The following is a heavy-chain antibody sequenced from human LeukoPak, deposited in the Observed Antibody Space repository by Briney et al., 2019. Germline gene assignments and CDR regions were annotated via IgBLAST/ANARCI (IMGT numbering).Heavy chain of an antibody. CDR3: ARHRDWNYGDY. CDR1: GYSFPSYW. J-gene: IGHJ4*02. V-gene: IGHV5-51*01. CDR2: IYPGESDT. D-gene: IGHD3/OR15-3a*01. Sequence: GESLKISRKGSGYSFPSYWHGWVRQMPGKGLEGMGIIYPGESDTRYSPSFQGQVTISADKSISTAYLQWSSLKASDTAMYYCARHRDWNYGDYWGQGTLVTVSS.